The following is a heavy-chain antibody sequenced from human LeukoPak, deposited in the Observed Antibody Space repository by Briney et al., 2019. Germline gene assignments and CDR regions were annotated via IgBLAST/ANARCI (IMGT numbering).Heavy chain of an antibody. D-gene: IGHD2-2*01. Sequence: GRSLRLSCAASGFTFSSYGMHWVRQAPGKGLEGVAVIWYDGSNKYYADSVKGRFTISRDNSKNTLYLQMNSLRAEDTAVYYCARDRYCSSTSCYYYGMDVWGQGTTVTVSS. CDR2: IWYDGSNK. CDR3: ARDRYCSSTSCYYYGMDV. J-gene: IGHJ6*02. V-gene: IGHV3-33*01. CDR1: GFTFSSYG.